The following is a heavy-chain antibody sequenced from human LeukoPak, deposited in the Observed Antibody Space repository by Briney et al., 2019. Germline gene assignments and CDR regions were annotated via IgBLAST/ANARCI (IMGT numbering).Heavy chain of an antibody. CDR2: ISSSSSYI. CDR3: ARNSSDYYGSGNGFAP. D-gene: IGHD3-10*01. V-gene: IGHV3-21*01. J-gene: IGHJ5*02. Sequence: GGSLRLSCAASGFTFSSYSMNWVRQAPGKGLEWVSSISSSSSYIYYADSVKGRFTISRDNAKNSLYLQMNSLRAEDTAVYYCARNSSDYYGSGNGFAPWGHGPLVTVSS. CDR1: GFTFSSYS.